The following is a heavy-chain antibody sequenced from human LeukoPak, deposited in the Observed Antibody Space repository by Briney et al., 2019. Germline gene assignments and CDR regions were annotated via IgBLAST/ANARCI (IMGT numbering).Heavy chain of an antibody. CDR3: ARGRSSGWPIFDY. V-gene: IGHV3-66*01. CDR2: IYSGGST. Sequence: GGSLRLSCAASGFTVSSNYMSWVRQAPGKGLEWVSVIYSGGSTYYADSVKGRFTISRDNSKNTLYLQMNSLRAEDTAVYYCARGRSSGWPIFDYWAREPWSPSPQ. D-gene: IGHD6-19*01. CDR1: GFTVSSNY. J-gene: IGHJ4*02.